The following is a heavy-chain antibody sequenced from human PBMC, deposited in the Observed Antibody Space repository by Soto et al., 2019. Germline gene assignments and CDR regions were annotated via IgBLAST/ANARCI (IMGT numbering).Heavy chain of an antibody. J-gene: IGHJ4*02. V-gene: IGHV1-18*01. D-gene: IGHD1-26*01. CDR2: ISAYNGNT. CDR3: ARGGQWDFLSDY. Sequence: QVQLVQSGAEVKKPGASVKVSCKASGSSFTRYYINWVRQAPGQGLEWMGWISAYNGNTHYEEKLQGRVTLTTDTSTSTDYMELRSLRSDDTAVYFCARGGQWDFLSDYWGQGTLVTVSS. CDR1: GSSFTRYY.